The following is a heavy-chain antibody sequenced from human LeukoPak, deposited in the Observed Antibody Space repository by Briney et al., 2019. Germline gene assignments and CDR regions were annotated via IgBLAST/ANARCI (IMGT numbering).Heavy chain of an antibody. J-gene: IGHJ4*02. D-gene: IGHD3-9*01. CDR3: ARSKTEYYDILTGYYNRNLDY. CDR2: IYPGDSDT. Sequence: GESLKISCKGSGYSFTSYWIGWVRQMPGKGLEWMGIIYPGDSDTRYSPSFQGQVTISADKSISTAYLQWSSLKASDTAMYYCARSKTEYYDILTGYYNRNLDYWGQGTLVTVSS. CDR1: GYSFTSYW. V-gene: IGHV5-51*01.